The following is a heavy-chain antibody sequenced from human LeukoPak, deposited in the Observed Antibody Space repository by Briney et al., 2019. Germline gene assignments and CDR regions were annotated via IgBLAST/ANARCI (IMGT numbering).Heavy chain of an antibody. V-gene: IGHV3-30*02. D-gene: IGHD2/OR15-2a*01. CDR1: GFTFSSYW. J-gene: IGHJ4*02. CDR2: IRNDGSRK. Sequence: GGSLRLSCAASGFTFSSYWMSWVRQGPGKGLEWVAFIRNDGSRKDYADSVKGRFTISRDNSKNTLYLQLNSLRAEDTAVYYCVKVRYDNTFNGYHFDYWGQGTLVTVSS. CDR3: VKVRYDNTFNGYHFDY.